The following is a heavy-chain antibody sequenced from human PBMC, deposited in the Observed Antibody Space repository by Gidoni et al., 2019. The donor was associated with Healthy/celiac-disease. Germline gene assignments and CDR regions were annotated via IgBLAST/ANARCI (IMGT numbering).Heavy chain of an antibody. Sequence: EVQLVDSGGGLVKPGWSLRLSCAASGFTFRTAWMSWVRKDPGKGLEWVGRIKSKTDGGTTDYAAPVKGRFTISRDDSKNTLYLQMNSLKTEDTAVYYCTTGVTMVRGVITDYWGQGTLVTVSS. CDR2: IKSKTDGGTT. V-gene: IGHV3-15*01. D-gene: IGHD3-10*01. CDR3: TTGVTMVRGVITDY. CDR1: GFTFRTAW. J-gene: IGHJ4*02.